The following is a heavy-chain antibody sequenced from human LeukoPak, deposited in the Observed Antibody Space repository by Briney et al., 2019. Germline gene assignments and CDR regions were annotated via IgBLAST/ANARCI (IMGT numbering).Heavy chain of an antibody. CDR3: ARVGEHTALIGDLLKSFDY. CDR2: INPHSGGT. V-gene: IGHV1-2*02. CDR1: GYTFTGYY. Sequence: ASVKVSCKASGYTFTGYYVHCVRQAPGQGLEWMGWINPHSGGTNYAQKFQGRVTMTRDTSISTAYMELSRLKSDDTAVYYCARVGEHTALIGDLLKSFDYWGQGTPVTVSS. J-gene: IGHJ4*02. D-gene: IGHD3-10*01.